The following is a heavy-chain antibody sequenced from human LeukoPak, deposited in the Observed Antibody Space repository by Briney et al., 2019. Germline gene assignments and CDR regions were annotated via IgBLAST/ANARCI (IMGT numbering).Heavy chain of an antibody. J-gene: IGHJ3*02. V-gene: IGHV1-2*02. CDR2: INPNSGGT. D-gene: IGHD2-15*01. Sequence: ASVKVSCKASGYTFTNYGISWVRQAPGQGLEWMGWINPNSGGTNYAQKFQGRVTMTRDTSVSTAYMELSRLRSDDTAVYYCAREGRGWAFDIWGQGTMVTVSS. CDR3: AREGRGWAFDI. CDR1: GYTFTNYG.